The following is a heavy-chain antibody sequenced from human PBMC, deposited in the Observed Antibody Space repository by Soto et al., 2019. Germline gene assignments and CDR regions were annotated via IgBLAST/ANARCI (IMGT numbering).Heavy chain of an antibody. CDR2: ISGNGGST. J-gene: IGHJ4*02. V-gene: IGHV3-23*01. CDR1: GFTFSNYA. D-gene: IGHD2-2*01. CDR3: AKRPASIITFDY. Sequence: GGSLRLSCAASGFTFSNYAMSWVRQAPGKGLEWVSTISGNGGSTYYADSVNGRFTISRDNSKNMLFLQINSLRDDDSAVYYCAKRPASIITFDYWGQGTPVTVSS.